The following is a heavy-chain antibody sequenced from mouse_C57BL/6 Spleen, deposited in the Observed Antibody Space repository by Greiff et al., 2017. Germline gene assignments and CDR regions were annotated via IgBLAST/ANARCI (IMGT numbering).Heavy chain of an antibody. CDR1: GFTFSDYG. D-gene: IGHD1-1*01. V-gene: IGHV5-17*01. CDR3: AREENYYGSSWYFDV. CDR2: ISSGSSTI. Sequence: EVMLVESGGGLVKPGGSLKLSCAASGFTFSDYGMHWDRQAPEKGLAWVAYISSGSSTIYYADTVKGRFTISRDNAKNTLFLQMTSLRSEDTAMYYCAREENYYGSSWYFDVWGTGTTVTVSS. J-gene: IGHJ1*03.